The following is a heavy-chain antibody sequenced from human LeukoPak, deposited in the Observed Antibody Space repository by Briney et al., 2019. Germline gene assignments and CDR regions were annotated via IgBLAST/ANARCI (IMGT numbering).Heavy chain of an antibody. V-gene: IGHV1-69*13. J-gene: IGHJ6*03. CDR3: ARSETRFLEWLSPPQTPMIGYYYMDV. Sequence: GASVKVSCKASGGTFSSYAISWVRQAPGQGLEWMGGIIPIFGTANYAQKFQGRVTITADESTSTAYMELSSLRSEDTAVYYCARSETRFLEWLSPPQTPMIGYYYMDVWGKGTTVTVSS. CDR1: GGTFSSYA. D-gene: IGHD3-3*01. CDR2: IIPIFGTA.